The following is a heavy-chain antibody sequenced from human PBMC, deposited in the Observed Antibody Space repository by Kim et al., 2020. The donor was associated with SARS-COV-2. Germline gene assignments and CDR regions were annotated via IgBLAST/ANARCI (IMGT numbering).Heavy chain of an antibody. J-gene: IGHJ4*02. CDR2: IKGDESEE. CDR3: VRGSEESSYRPFEY. V-gene: IGHV3-7*01. CDR1: GFTFSKYW. Sequence: GGSLRLSCVASGFTFSKYWMKWVRQAPGKGLEWLANIKGDESEEKVLDSVKGRFTISRDNAKNSLFLQMNSLGDEDTAVYYCVRGSEESSYRPFEYWGQGTLVTVSS. D-gene: IGHD6-6*01.